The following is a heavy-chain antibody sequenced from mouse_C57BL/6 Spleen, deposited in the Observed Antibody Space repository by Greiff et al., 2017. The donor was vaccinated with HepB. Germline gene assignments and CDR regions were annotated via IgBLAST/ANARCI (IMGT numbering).Heavy chain of an antibody. J-gene: IGHJ4*01. CDR1: GYTFTSYW. CDR2: IYPGSGST. V-gene: IGHV1-55*01. CDR3: ARSRTGRDYAMDY. D-gene: IGHD4-1*01. Sequence: QVQLQQPGAELVKPGASVKMSCKASGYTFTSYWITWVKQRPGQGLEWIGDIYPGSGSTNYNEKFKSKATLTVDTSSSTAYMQLSSLTSEDSAVYYCARSRTGRDYAMDYWGQGTSVTVSS.